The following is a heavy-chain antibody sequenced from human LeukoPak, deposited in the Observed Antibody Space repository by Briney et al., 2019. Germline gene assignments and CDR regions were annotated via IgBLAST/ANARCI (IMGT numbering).Heavy chain of an antibody. V-gene: IGHV4-38-2*02. J-gene: IGHJ6*03. CDR1: GYSISSGYY. CDR2: IYHSGST. D-gene: IGHD2-2*03. Sequence: SETPSLTCTVSGYSISSGYYWGWIRQPPGKGLEWIGSIYHSGSTYYNPSLKSRVTISVDTSKNQFSLKLSSVTAADTAVYYCARHSSPPGYCSSTSCYGVWYYYYYMDVWGKGTTITVSS. CDR3: ARHSSPPGYCSSTSCYGVWYYYYYMDV.